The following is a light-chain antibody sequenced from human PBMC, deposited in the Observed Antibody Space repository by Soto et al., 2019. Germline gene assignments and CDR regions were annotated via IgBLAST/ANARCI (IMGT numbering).Light chain of an antibody. CDR3: SSYTTGSTLPWV. CDR2: GVN. Sequence: QSVLTQPASVSVSPGQSITSSCTGSSNDIGTYEYVSWHQHHPGRAPKLIIFGVNDRPSGISDRFSGSKSGNTASLTIFGLQLEDEAVYYCSSYTTGSTLPWVFGTGTKVTVL. J-gene: IGLJ1*01. CDR1: SNDIGTYEY. V-gene: IGLV2-14*01.